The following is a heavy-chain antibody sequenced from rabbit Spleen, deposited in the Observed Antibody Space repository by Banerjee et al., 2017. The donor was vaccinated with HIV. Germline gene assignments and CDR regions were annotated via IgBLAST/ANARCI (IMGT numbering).Heavy chain of an antibody. CDR2: IYPGSFDST. CDR3: ARDLTSVIGWNFNL. Sequence: QEQLVESGGGLVQPEGSLTLTCKASGFDFSSNYYMCWVRQAPGSGLEWIACIYPGSFDSTVYASWAKGRFTISRTSSTTVTLQVTSLTAADTATYFCARDLTSVIGWNFNLWGQGTLVTVS. D-gene: IGHD1-1*01. J-gene: IGHJ4*01. CDR1: GFDFSSNYY. V-gene: IGHV1S45*01.